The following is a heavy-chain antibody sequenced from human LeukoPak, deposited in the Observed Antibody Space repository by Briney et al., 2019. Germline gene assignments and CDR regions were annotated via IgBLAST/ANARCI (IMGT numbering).Heavy chain of an antibody. CDR2: IIPIFGTA. CDR1: GYTFTSYY. V-gene: IGHV1-69*13. J-gene: IGHJ4*02. D-gene: IGHD1-26*01. CDR3: ARVLSGSYYFDY. Sequence: SVKVSCKASGYTFTSYYMHWVRQAPGQGLEWMGGIIPIFGTANYAQKFQGRVTITADESTSTAYMELSSLRSEDTAVYYCARVLSGSYYFDYWGQGTLVTVSS.